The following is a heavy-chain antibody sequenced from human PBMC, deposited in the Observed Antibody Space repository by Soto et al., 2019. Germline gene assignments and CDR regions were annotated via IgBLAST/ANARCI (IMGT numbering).Heavy chain of an antibody. V-gene: IGHV3-30*18. Sequence: QVQLVESGGGVVQPGRSLRLSCAASGFTFSSYGMHWVRQAPGKGLEWVAVISYDGSNKYYADSVKGRFTISRDNSKNTLYLQMNSLRAEDTAVYYCAKEYPPWGYGYAFDIWGQGTMVTVSS. D-gene: IGHD3-16*01. CDR2: ISYDGSNK. CDR1: GFTFSSYG. J-gene: IGHJ3*02. CDR3: AKEYPPWGYGYAFDI.